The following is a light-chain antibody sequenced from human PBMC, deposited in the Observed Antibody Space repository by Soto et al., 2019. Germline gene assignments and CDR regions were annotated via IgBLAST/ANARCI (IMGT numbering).Light chain of an antibody. CDR2: DVS. CDR1: SSDVGGSSG. J-gene: IGLJ1*01. CDR3: SSYTSSSNYV. Sequence: QSVLTQPPSVSGSPGQSVAISCTGTSSDVGGSSGVSWYQQPPGTAPKLIIYDVSNRPSGVPDRFSGSKSGNTASLIISGLQAEDEGDYYCSSYTSSSNYVFGTGTKVT. V-gene: IGLV2-18*02.